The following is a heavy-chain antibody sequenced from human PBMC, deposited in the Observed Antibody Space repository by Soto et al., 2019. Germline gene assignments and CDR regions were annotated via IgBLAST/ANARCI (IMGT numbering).Heavy chain of an antibody. V-gene: IGHV4-31*03. CDR1: GGSISSGGYY. J-gene: IGHJ4*02. Sequence: SETLSLTCTVSGGSISSGGYYWSWIRQHPGKGLEWFGYIYYSGSTYYNPSLKSRVTISVDTSKNQFSLKLSSVTAADTAVYYCAREGVVPAVYFDYWGQGTLVTVSS. CDR2: IYYSGST. CDR3: AREGVVPAVYFDY. D-gene: IGHD2-2*01.